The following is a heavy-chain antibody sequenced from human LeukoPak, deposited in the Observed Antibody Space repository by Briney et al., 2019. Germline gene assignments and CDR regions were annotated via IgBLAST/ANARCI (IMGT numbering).Heavy chain of an antibody. CDR3: ARQTQGDDAFDI. D-gene: IGHD3-16*01. J-gene: IGHJ3*02. Sequence: PSETLSPTCTVSGGSISSYYWSWIRQPPGKGLEWIGYIYYSGSTNYNPSLKSRVTISVDTSKNQFSLKLSSVTAADTAVYYCARQTQGDDAFDIWGQGTMVTVSS. CDR1: GGSISSYY. V-gene: IGHV4-59*01. CDR2: IYYSGST.